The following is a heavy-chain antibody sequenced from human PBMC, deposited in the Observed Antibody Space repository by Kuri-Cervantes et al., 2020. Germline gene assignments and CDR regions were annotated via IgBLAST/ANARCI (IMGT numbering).Heavy chain of an antibody. V-gene: IGHV3-9*01. CDR1: GFTFDDYA. J-gene: IGHJ3*02. CDR2: ISWNSGSI. CDR3: ARSITMIVAGPGDPFDI. D-gene: IGHD3-22*01. Sequence: GGSLRLSCAASGFTFDDYAMHWVRQAPGKGLEWVSGISWNSGSIGYADSVKGRFTISRDNAKDSLYLQMNSLRAEDTAVYYCARSITMIVAGPGDPFDIWGQGTMVTVSS.